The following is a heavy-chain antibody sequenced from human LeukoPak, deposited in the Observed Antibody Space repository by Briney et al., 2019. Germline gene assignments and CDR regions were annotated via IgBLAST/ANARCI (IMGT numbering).Heavy chain of an antibody. Sequence: PGGSLRLSCAASGLTFSSYAMHWVRQAPGKGLEWVSGISWNSGSIGYADSVKGRFTISRDNAKNSLYLQMNSLRAEDTALYYCAKDMAAAVAGTGGDYWGQGTLVTVSS. D-gene: IGHD6-19*01. CDR2: ISWNSGSI. J-gene: IGHJ4*02. CDR3: AKDMAAAVAGTGGDY. V-gene: IGHV3-9*01. CDR1: GLTFSSYA.